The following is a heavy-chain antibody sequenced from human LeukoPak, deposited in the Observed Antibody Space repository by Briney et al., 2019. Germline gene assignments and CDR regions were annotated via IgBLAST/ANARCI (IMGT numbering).Heavy chain of an antibody. CDR1: GFSFSDYY. V-gene: IGHV3-11*04. Sequence: GGCLRLSCAASGFSFSDYYMSWIRQAPGKRLEWVWSISISGSIIYYADSVRGVVTISRDNAKNSRYLQMNSLRVEDTAVYYCARCTTGRTFDCLREIKRSREIDYWGQGTLVTVSS. J-gene: IGHJ4*02. CDR3: ARCTTGRTFDCLREIKRSREIDY. CDR2: ISISGSII. D-gene: IGHD1-1*01.